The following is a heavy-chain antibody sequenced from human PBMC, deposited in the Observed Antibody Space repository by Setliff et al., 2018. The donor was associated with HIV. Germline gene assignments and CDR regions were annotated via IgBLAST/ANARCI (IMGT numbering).Heavy chain of an antibody. V-gene: IGHV1-2*02. Sequence: ASVKVSCKASGYSFIGHHMHWVRQAPGQGLEWMGWISPKSGGTNYVQKFQGRVTMTRDTSISTAYMVLSSLRFDDTAVYYCARGFPSLGSGNPSGHYYMDVWGKGTTVTVSS. D-gene: IGHD3-10*01. CDR2: ISPKSGGT. J-gene: IGHJ6*03. CDR1: GYSFIGHH. CDR3: ARGFPSLGSGNPSGHYYMDV.